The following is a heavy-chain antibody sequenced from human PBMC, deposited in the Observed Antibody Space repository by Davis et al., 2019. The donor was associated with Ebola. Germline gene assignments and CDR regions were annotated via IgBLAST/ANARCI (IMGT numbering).Heavy chain of an antibody. V-gene: IGHV4-61*08. CDR3: ARRTATKNFDY. J-gene: IGHJ4*02. CDR1: GGSISSGGYY. D-gene: IGHD4-17*01. CDR2: IYYSGST. Sequence: MPSETLSLTCTVSGGSISSGGYYWSWIRQHPGKGLEWIGYIYYSGSTNYNPSLKSRVTISVDTSKNQFSLKLSSVTAADTAVYYCARRTATKNFDYWGQGTLVTVSS.